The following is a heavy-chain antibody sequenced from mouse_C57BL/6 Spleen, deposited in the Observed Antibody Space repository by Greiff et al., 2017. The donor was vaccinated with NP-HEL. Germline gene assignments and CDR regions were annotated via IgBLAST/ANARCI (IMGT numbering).Heavy chain of an antibody. V-gene: IGHV5-16*01. CDR1: GFTFSDYY. CDR3: ARDGGNLWYFDV. J-gene: IGHJ1*03. D-gene: IGHD2-1*01. CDR2: INYDGSST. Sequence: EVKLVESEGGLVQPGSSMKLSCTASGFTFSDYYMAWVRQVPEKGLEWVANINYDGSSTYYLDSLKSRFIISRDNAKNILYLQMSSLKSEDTATYYCARDGGNLWYFDVWGTGTTVTVSS.